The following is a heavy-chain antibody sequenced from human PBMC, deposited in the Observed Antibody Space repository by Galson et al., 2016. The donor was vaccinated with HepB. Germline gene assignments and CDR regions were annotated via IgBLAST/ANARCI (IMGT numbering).Heavy chain of an antibody. Sequence: LRLSCAASGFTVSNNYMRWVRQAPGKGLEWVSLIYSGGSTYYADSVKGRFAISRDNSKNTLYLQMNSLRDEDTAVYYCARGGGPAAAVWGQGTLVTVSS. D-gene: IGHD6-13*01. CDR2: IYSGGST. J-gene: IGHJ4*02. V-gene: IGHV3-66*01. CDR3: ARGGGPAAAV. CDR1: GFTVSNNY.